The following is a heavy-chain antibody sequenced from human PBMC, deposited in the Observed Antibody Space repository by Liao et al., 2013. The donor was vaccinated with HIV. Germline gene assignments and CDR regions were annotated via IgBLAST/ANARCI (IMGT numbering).Heavy chain of an antibody. J-gene: IGHJ1*01. V-gene: IGHV4-61*02. CDR2: IYTSGST. Sequence: QVQLQESGPGLVKPSQTLSLTCTVSGGSISSGSYYWSWIRQPAGKGLEWIGRIYTSGSTNYNPSLKSRVTISVDTSKNQFSLKLSSVTAADTAVYYCAREVTRDYSNVRLVRTLGLGNPSVSTVTRVQGNLVT. CDR1: GGSISSGSYY. D-gene: IGHD4-11*01. CDR3: AREVTRDYSNVRLVRTLGLGNPSVSTVT.